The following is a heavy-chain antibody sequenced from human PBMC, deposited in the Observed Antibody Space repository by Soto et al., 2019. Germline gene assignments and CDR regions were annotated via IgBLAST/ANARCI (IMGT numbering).Heavy chain of an antibody. CDR1: GYTFTSYG. D-gene: IGHD3-22*01. Sequence: ASVKVSCKASGYTFTSYGISWVRQAPGQGLEWMGWISAYNGNTNYAQKLQGRVTMTTDTSASTAYMELRSLRSDDTAVYYCARALYYDSSGYYFVGVDYWGQRTLGTVSS. CDR3: ARALYYDSSGYYFVGVDY. CDR2: ISAYNGNT. V-gene: IGHV1-18*01. J-gene: IGHJ4*02.